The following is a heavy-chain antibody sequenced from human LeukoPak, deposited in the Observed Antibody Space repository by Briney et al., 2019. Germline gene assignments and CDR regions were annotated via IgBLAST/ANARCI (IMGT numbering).Heavy chain of an antibody. CDR2: ISSSSYI. CDR1: GFTFSSYS. J-gene: IGHJ3*02. D-gene: IGHD6-19*01. V-gene: IGHV3-21*01. CDR3: ARDLGGIAVAGDAFDI. Sequence: GGSLRLSCAASGFTFSSYSMNWVRQAPGKGLEWVSSISSSSYIYYADSVKGRFTISRDNAKNSLYLQMNSLRAEDTAVYYCARDLGGIAVAGDAFDIWGQGTMVTVSS.